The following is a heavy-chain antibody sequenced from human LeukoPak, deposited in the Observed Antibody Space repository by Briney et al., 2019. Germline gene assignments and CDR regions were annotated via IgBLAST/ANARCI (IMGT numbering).Heavy chain of an antibody. Sequence: SETLSLTCAVSGYSISSGHYWGWIRQPPGKGLERIGSIYHSGSTYYNPSLKSRVTISVDTSKNQFSLKLSSVTAADTAVYYCARGYSSGWYDAFDIWGQGTMVTVSS. V-gene: IGHV4-38-2*01. CDR3: ARGYSSGWYDAFDI. CDR1: GYSISSGHY. D-gene: IGHD6-19*01. CDR2: IYHSGST. J-gene: IGHJ3*02.